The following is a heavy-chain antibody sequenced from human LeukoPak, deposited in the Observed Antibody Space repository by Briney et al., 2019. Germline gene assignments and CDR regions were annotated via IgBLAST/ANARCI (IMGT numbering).Heavy chain of an antibody. J-gene: IGHJ5*02. CDR3: ARVTGRTAMVRGWFDP. D-gene: IGHD5-18*01. Sequence: SETPSLTCTVSGASISSSSYYWGWIRQPPGKGLEWIGSIYYSGSTYYNPSLQSRVTISVDTSKNQFPLKLSSVTAADTAVYYCARVTGRTAMVRGWFDPWGQGTLVTVSS. CDR1: GASISSSSYY. CDR2: IYYSGST. V-gene: IGHV4-39*06.